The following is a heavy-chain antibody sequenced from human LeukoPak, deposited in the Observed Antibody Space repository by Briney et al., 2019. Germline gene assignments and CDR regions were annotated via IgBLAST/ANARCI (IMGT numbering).Heavy chain of an antibody. V-gene: IGHV3-9*01. D-gene: IGHD1-26*01. CDR3: TRWGGGSNRAFDI. CDR2: ISWNSGGI. CDR1: GFTFDDYA. Sequence: GRSLRLSCAASGFTFDDYAMHWVRQAPGKGLEWVSGISWNSGGIGYADSVKGRLTISRDNAKNSLYLQMNSLRAEDTAVYYCTRWGGGSNRAFDIWGQGTMVTVSS. J-gene: IGHJ3*02.